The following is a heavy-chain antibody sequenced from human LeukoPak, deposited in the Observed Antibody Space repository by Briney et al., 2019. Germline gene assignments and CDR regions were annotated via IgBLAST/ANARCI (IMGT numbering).Heavy chain of an antibody. CDR1: GYTFTGYY. V-gene: IGHV1-2*06. D-gene: IGHD3-22*01. CDR3: ARARYYCDSSGSFALDY. J-gene: IGHJ4*02. CDR2: INPNSGGT. Sequence: GASVKVSCKASGYTFTGYYMHWVRQAPGQGLEWMGRINPNSGGTNYAQKFQGRVTMTRDTSISTAYMELGRLRSDDTAVYYCARARYYCDSSGSFALDYWGQGTLVTVSS.